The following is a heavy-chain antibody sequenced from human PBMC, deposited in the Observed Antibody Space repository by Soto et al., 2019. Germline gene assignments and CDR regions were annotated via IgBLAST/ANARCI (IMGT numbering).Heavy chain of an antibody. CDR2: ISGQIAKT. D-gene: IGHD1-26*01. V-gene: IGHV1-18*04. CDR3: ARGPPSGSFSLTPRY. CDR1: GYSFHNFG. J-gene: IGHJ4*02. Sequence: QVQLVQSGPEVKKPGASVKVCCKASGYSFHNFGIIWVRQAPGQGLEWMGWISGQIAKTNYAQKFQGKVTMTTDTSTSTAYMELNTLTSDDTAMYYCARGPPSGSFSLTPRYWGQGTLVTVSS.